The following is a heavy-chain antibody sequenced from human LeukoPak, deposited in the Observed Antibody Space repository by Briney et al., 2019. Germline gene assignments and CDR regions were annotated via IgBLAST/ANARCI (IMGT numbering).Heavy chain of an antibody. V-gene: IGHV1-69*05. CDR3: AREGEGDYYYDSSGYYPGDY. Sequence: ASVKVSCKASGGTFSSYAISWVRQAPGQGLEWMGGIIPIFGTANYAQKLQGRVTMTTDTSTSTAYMELRSLRSDDTAVYYCAREGEGDYYYDSSGYYPGDYWGQGTLVTVSS. CDR1: GGTFSSYA. CDR2: IIPIFGTA. J-gene: IGHJ4*02. D-gene: IGHD3-22*01.